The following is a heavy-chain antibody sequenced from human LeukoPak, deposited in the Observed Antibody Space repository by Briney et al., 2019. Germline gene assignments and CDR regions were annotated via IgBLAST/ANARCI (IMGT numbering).Heavy chain of an antibody. Sequence: GGSLRLSCAASGFTFSSCGMHWVRQAPGKGLEWVAVISYDGSKKSFADSVKGRFSISRDNAKNTLYLQMSSLRTEDTAVYYCVRTSYGANIDDGFDIWGQGTMVTVSS. CDR3: VRTSYGANIDDGFDI. CDR1: GFTFSSCG. J-gene: IGHJ3*02. CDR2: ISYDGSKK. V-gene: IGHV3-30*03. D-gene: IGHD4-23*01.